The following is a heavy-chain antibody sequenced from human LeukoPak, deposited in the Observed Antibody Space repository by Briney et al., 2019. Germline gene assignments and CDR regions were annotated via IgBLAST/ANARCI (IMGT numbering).Heavy chain of an antibody. D-gene: IGHD3-3*01. CDR3: ATLAGITIFGDTFDY. CDR2: IYTSGST. V-gene: IGHV4-4*07. J-gene: IGHJ4*02. CDR1: GGSISSYY. Sequence: SETLSLTCTVSGGSISSYYWSWIRQPAGKGLEWIGRIYTSGSTNYNPSLKSRVTISVDTSKNQFSLKLSSVTAADTAVYYCATLAGITIFGDTFDYWGQGALVTVSS.